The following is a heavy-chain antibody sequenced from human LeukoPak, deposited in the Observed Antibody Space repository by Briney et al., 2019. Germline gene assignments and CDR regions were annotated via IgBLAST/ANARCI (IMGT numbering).Heavy chain of an antibody. D-gene: IGHD6-6*01. Sequence: ASVKVSCKASGYTFTSYYMHWVRQAPGQGLEWMGIINPSGGSTSYAQKFQGRVTMTRDTSISTAYMELSRLRSDDTAVYYCARVVMRDSSSPFDYWGQGTLVTVSS. CDR1: GYTFTSYY. J-gene: IGHJ4*02. CDR2: INPSGGST. V-gene: IGHV1-46*01. CDR3: ARVVMRDSSSPFDY.